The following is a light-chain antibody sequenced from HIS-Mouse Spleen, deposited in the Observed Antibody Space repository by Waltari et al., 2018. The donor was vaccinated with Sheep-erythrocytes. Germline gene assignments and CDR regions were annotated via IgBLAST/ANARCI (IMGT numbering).Light chain of an antibody. CDR1: QGISRW. CDR2: SAF. J-gene: IGKJ5*01. CDR3: QQANSFPIT. Sequence: DIQMTQSPSSVSASVGDRVTITCRASQGISRWLAWYQQKPGNAPRLLIYSAFSLQIGVPSRFSGSGSGTDFTLTISSLQPEDFATYYCQQANSFPITFGQGTRLEIK. V-gene: IGKV1-12*01.